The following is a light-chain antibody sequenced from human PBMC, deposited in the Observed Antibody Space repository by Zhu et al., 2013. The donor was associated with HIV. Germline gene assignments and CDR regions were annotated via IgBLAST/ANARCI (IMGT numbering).Light chain of an antibody. Sequence: IQMTQSPSTLSASVGDRVTITCRASQSVGTWLAWYQQRPGKAPKLLIYDASSLQSGVSSRFSGSGSGTEFTLTVSSLQPDDFATYYCQQYHRDSTFGQGTKVDVK. CDR1: QSVGTW. CDR3: QQYHRDST. J-gene: IGKJ1*01. V-gene: IGKV1-5*01. CDR2: DAS.